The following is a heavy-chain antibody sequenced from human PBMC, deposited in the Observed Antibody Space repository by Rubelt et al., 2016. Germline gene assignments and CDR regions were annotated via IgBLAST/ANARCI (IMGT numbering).Heavy chain of an antibody. J-gene: IGHJ4*02. CDR3: ASRGRYYGSGSYPPRTGIVDY. CDR2: INHSGST. V-gene: IGHV4-34*01. D-gene: IGHD3-10*01. CDR1: GGSFSGYY. Sequence: QVQLQQWGAGLLKPSETLSLTCAVYGGSFSGYYWSWIRQHPGKGLEWIGEINHSGSTNYNPSLKSRVTISVDTSKNQFSRKLSSVTAADTAVYYCASRGRYYGSGSYPPRTGIVDYWGQGTLVTVSS.